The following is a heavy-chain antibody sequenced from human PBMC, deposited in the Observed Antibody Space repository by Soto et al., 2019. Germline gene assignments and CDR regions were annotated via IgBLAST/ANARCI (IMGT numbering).Heavy chain of an antibody. D-gene: IGHD5-18*01. CDR1: GFSVSATS. Sequence: GGSLRLSCVVSGFSVSATSIFWVRQATGKGLEWVSLMHRGGTTDNTDSVKGRFTTSRDKSKNTLYLHMNGLRVEDTAVYYCARVNTTLVDHFDCWGQGTLVTVSS. J-gene: IGHJ4*02. CDR2: MHRGGTT. V-gene: IGHV3-53*01. CDR3: ARVNTTLVDHFDC.